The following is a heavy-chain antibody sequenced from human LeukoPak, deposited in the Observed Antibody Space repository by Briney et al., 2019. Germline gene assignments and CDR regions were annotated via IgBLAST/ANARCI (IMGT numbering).Heavy chain of an antibody. J-gene: IGHJ6*02. V-gene: IGHV1-18*01. CDR1: GYTFTSYG. CDR2: ISAYNGNT. CDR3: ARVLLWFGELLSPANYYYYGMDV. D-gene: IGHD3-10*01. Sequence: GASVKVSCKASGYTFTSYGISWVRQAPGQGLEWMGWISAYNGNTNYAQKLQGRVTMTTDTSTSTAYMELRSLRSDDTAVYYCARVLLWFGELLSPANYYYYGMDVWGQGTTVTVSS.